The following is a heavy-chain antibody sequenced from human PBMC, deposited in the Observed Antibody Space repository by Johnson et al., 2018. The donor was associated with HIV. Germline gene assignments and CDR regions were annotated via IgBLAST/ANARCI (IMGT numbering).Heavy chain of an antibody. CDR1: GFTFSSYG. D-gene: IGHD3-10*01. V-gene: IGHV3-30*02. CDR2: IRYDGSNK. Sequence: QVQLVESGGGVVQPGGSLRLSCAASGFTFSSYGMHWVRQAPGKGLEWVAFIRYDGSNKYYADSVKGRFTVSRDNAKNTVYLQMNSLRAEDTAVYYCAKQYYGSGGSVHAFDIWGQGTMVTVSS. CDR3: AKQYYGSGGSVHAFDI. J-gene: IGHJ3*02.